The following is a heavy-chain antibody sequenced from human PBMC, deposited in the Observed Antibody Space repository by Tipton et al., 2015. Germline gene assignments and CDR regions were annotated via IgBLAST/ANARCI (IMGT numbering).Heavy chain of an antibody. CDR3: TTKAY. CDR2: INQHGSAR. Sequence: SLRLSCVASGFTLSTYSIHWVRQAPGKGLEWVADINQHGSARFYVDSVRGRFSISRDNAKNSLYLQVNSLRADDTGVYYCTTKAYWGRGTLVTVSS. CDR1: GFTLSTYS. J-gene: IGHJ4*02. V-gene: IGHV3-7*01.